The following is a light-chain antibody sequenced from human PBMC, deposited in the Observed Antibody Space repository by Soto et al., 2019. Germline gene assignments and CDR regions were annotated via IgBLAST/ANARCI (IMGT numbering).Light chain of an antibody. CDR2: AAS. CDR3: QQSYSTPRT. CDR1: QSISSY. J-gene: IGKJ2*01. V-gene: IGKV1-39*01. Sequence: DIQMTQSPSSLSASVGDRVTITCRASQSISSYLNWYQQKPGKAPKLLIYAASSLQSGVPSKFSGSGSATDVTLTISSLQPEDFATYYCQQSYSTPRTFGQGTKVEI.